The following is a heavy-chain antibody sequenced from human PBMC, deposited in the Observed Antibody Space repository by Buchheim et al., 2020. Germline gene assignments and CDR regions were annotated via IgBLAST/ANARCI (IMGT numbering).Heavy chain of an antibody. CDR2: ISDTGST. D-gene: IGHD4-23*01. CDR3: ARGGRWELPTFH. CDR1: GGSIENYY. J-gene: IGHJ4*02. Sequence: QVQLQESGPGLVKPSETLSLTCTVSGGSIENYYWSWIRQPPGKGLEWIAYISDTGSTSYNPPLKRRISIFINTSKNQFSLALTSVTAADTAVYYCARGGRWELPTFHWGQGTL. V-gene: IGHV4-59*01.